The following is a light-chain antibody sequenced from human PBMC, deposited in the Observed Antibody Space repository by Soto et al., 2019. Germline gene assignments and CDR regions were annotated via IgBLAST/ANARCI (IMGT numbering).Light chain of an antibody. CDR1: SSDVGGYNY. CDR3: CSYAGSPSYV. CDR2: DVS. V-gene: IGLV2-11*01. J-gene: IGLJ1*01. Sequence: QSVLTQPRSVSGSPGQSVTISCTGTSSDVGGYNYVSWYQQHPGKAPKLMIYDVSKRPSGVPDRFSGSKSGNTASLTISGLQAEDEADYYCCSYAGSPSYVFGTGTKVTV.